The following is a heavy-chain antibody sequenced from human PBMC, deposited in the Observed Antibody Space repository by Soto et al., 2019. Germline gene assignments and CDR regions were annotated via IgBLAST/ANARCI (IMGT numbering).Heavy chain of an antibody. Sequence: PSETLSLTCTVSGGSISSGGYYWYWIRQHPGKGLEWIGYIYYSGTTYYNPSLKSRVTISVDTSKNQFSLKLSSVTAADTAVYYCAASCVAYGGFNYYGMAVWGQGTTVTVSS. V-gene: IGHV4-31*03. D-gene: IGHD4-17*01. J-gene: IGHJ6*02. CDR1: GGSISSGGYY. CDR3: AASCVAYGGFNYYGMAV. CDR2: IYYSGTT.